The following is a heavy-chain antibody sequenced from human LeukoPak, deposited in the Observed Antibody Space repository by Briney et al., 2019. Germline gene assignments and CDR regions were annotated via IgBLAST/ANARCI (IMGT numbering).Heavy chain of an antibody. V-gene: IGHV3-48*01. Sequence: GGSLRLSCAASGFTFSSYTMNWVRQAPGKGLEWVSKISSSSSTIYYADSVKGRFTISRDNAKNSLYLQMNSLRAEDTAVYYCARDSPQALAILHAFDIWGHGTMVTVPS. D-gene: IGHD5-12*01. J-gene: IGHJ3*02. CDR3: ARDSPQALAILHAFDI. CDR2: ISSSSSTI. CDR1: GFTFSSYT.